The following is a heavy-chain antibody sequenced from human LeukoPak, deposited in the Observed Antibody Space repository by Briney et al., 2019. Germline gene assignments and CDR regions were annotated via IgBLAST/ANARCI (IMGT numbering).Heavy chain of an antibody. CDR3: ARDRGRGYSYGHGGMDV. CDR1: GGTFSSYA. J-gene: IGHJ6*02. V-gene: IGHV1-69*04. CDR2: IIPILGIA. Sequence: SVTVSCKASGGTFSSYAISWVRQAPGQGLEWMGRIIPILGIANYAQKFQGRVTITADKSTSTAYMELSSLRSEDTAVYYCARDRGRGYSYGHGGMDVWGQGTTVTVSS. D-gene: IGHD5-18*01.